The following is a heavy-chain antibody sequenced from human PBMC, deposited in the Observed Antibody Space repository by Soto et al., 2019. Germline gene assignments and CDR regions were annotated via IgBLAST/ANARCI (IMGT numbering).Heavy chain of an antibody. Sequence: QVQLQESGPGLVKPSQTLSLTCTVSGGSISSGGYYWSWIRQHPGKGLEWIGYIYYSGSTYYNPSLKRRVTISVDTSKNPFSLKLSSVTAADTAVYYCARGGGKMTTVTHFDYWGQGTLVTVSS. CDR2: IYYSGST. CDR1: GGSISSGGYY. CDR3: ARGGGKMTTVTHFDY. D-gene: IGHD4-17*01. V-gene: IGHV4-31*03. J-gene: IGHJ4*02.